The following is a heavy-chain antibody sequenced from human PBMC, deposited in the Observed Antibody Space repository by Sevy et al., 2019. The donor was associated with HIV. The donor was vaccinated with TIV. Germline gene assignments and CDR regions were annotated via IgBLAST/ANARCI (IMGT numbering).Heavy chain of an antibody. CDR1: GGSISSYY. V-gene: IGHV4-59*01. CDR3: ARRRIAAASTGVVWWFAP. Sequence: SETLSLTCTVSGGSISSYYWSWIRQPPGKGLEWIGYIYYSGSTNYNPSLKSRVTISVDTSKNQFSLKLSSVTAAYSAVYYCARRRIAAASTGVVWWFAPWGQGTLVTVSS. D-gene: IGHD6-13*01. CDR2: IYYSGST. J-gene: IGHJ5*02.